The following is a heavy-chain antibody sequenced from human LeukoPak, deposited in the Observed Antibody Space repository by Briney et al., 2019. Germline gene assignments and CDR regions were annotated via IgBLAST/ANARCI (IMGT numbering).Heavy chain of an antibody. Sequence: PGGSLRLSCAASGFTFSSFGMHWVRQAPGKGLEWVAFIRYDGSNKYHADSVKGRFTTSRDNSKNTLYLQMNSLRAEDTAVYYCANPDYDSSTYVGDYWGQGTLVTVSS. V-gene: IGHV3-30*02. CDR2: IRYDGSNK. D-gene: IGHD3-22*01. J-gene: IGHJ4*02. CDR3: ANPDYDSSTYVGDY. CDR1: GFTFSSFG.